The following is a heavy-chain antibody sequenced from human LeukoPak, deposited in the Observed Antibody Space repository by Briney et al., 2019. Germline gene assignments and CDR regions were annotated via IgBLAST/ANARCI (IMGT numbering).Heavy chain of an antibody. V-gene: IGHV1-2*06. CDR3: ARNIAAAGIGFDP. CDR2: INPNSGGT. CDR1: GYTFTGYY. D-gene: IGHD6-13*01. Sequence: ASVKVSCKASGYTFTGYYMHWVRQAPGQGLEWMGRINPNSGGTNYAQKFQGRVTMTRDTSISTAYMELNRLRSDDTAVYYCARNIAAAGIGFDPWGQGTLVTVSS. J-gene: IGHJ5*02.